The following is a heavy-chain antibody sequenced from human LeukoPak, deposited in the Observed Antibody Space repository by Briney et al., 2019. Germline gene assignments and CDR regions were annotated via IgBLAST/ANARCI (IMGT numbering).Heavy chain of an antibody. J-gene: IGHJ4*02. CDR2: IYYSGST. V-gene: IGHV4-59*12. CDR1: GGSISNYY. CDR3: ARTSHGSGSYYNR. Sequence: SETLSLTCTVSGGSISNYYWSWIRQPPGKGLEWIGYIYYSGSTNYNPSLKSRVTISVDTSKNQFSLKLSSVTAADTAVYYCARTSHGSGSYYNRWGQGTLVTVSS. D-gene: IGHD3-10*01.